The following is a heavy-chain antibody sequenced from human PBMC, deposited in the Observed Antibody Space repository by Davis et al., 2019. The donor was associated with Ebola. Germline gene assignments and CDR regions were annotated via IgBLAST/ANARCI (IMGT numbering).Heavy chain of an antibody. CDR3: ARREAASIDY. Sequence: GGSLRLSCAASGFTFEDYTMTWVRQAPRKGLEWVSAITGRGGHIYYADSVQGRFTISRANAKNTLFLQLNSLRVEDTAIYYCARREAASIDYWGQGTLVTVSS. CDR1: GFTFEDYT. J-gene: IGHJ4*02. CDR2: ITGRGGHI. D-gene: IGHD6-25*01. V-gene: IGHV3-23*01.